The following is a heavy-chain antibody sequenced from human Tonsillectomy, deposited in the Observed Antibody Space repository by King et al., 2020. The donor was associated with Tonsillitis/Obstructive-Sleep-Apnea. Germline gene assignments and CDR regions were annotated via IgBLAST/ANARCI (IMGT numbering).Heavy chain of an antibody. D-gene: IGHD6-6*01. V-gene: IGHV1-69*12. CDR2: IFPIFGTA. CDR1: GGTFISYA. CDR3: ARSMSYYYYYYMDV. Sequence: QLVQAGAEVKKPGSSVKVSCKASGGTFISYAISRVRQAPGPGLEWMGGIFPIFGTANYANKFHGRVTITADESTSTAYMVLSSLRSEDTAVYYCARSMSYYYYYYMDVWGKGPRSPSP. J-gene: IGHJ6*03.